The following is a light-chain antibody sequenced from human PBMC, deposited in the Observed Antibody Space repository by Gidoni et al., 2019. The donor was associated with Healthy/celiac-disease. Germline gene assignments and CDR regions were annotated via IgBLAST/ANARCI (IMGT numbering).Light chain of an antibody. Sequence: QSALTQPASVSGYPGQSITISCTGTSSDVGGYNYVSWYQQPPGKAPNLMNYEVSNRPSGVSNRFSGSKSGNTASLTISGLQAEDEADYYCSSYTSSSFVVFGGGTKLTVL. CDR2: EVS. V-gene: IGLV2-14*01. CDR3: SSYTSSSFVV. CDR1: SSDVGGYNY. J-gene: IGLJ2*01.